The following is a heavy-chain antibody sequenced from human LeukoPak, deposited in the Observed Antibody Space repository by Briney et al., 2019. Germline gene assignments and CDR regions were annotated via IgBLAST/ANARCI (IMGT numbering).Heavy chain of an antibody. V-gene: IGHV4-59*08. CDR1: GGSISSYY. CDR2: IYYSGST. CDR3: ASLYGSGSYPQYYYYGMDV. D-gene: IGHD3-10*01. Sequence: PSETLSLTCTVSGGSISSYYWSWIRQPPGKGLEWIGYIYYSGSTNYNPSLKSRVTISVDTSKNQFSLRLSSVTAADTAVYYCASLYGSGSYPQYYYYGMDVWGQGATVTVSS. J-gene: IGHJ6*02.